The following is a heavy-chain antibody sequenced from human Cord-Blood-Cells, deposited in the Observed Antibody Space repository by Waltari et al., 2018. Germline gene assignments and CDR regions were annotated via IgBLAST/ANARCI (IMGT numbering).Heavy chain of an antibody. CDR1: GFTVSSTY. Sequence: EVQLVASGGGLIQPGGSLRISCAASGFTVSSTYMSWVRQAPGKGLEWVSVIYSGGSTYYADSVKGRFTISRDNSKNTLYLQMNSLRAEDTAVHYCARDYGGYEGAFDIWGQGTMVTVSS. D-gene: IGHD5-12*01. CDR3: ARDYGGYEGAFDI. CDR2: IYSGGST. V-gene: IGHV3-53*01. J-gene: IGHJ3*02.